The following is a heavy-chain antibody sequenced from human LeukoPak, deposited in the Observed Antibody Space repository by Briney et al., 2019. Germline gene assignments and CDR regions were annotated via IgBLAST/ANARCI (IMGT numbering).Heavy chain of an antibody. Sequence: GRSLRLSCAASGFTFSSYAMHWVRQAPGKGLEWVAVISYDGSNKYYADSVKGRFTISRDNSKNTLYLQMNSLRAEDTAVYYCVRDRQFTYYYDSSGYYFDYWGQGTLVTVSS. D-gene: IGHD3-22*01. J-gene: IGHJ4*02. CDR1: GFTFSSYA. V-gene: IGHV3-30-3*01. CDR2: ISYDGSNK. CDR3: VRDRQFTYYYDSSGYYFDY.